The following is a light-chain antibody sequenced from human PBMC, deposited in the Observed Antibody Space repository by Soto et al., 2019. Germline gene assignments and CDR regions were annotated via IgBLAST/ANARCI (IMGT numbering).Light chain of an antibody. CDR2: LEGSGSY. CDR1: SGYSSYI. CDR3: ETWDSNTHKV. Sequence: QLVLTQSSAASASLGSSVKLTCTLSSGYSSYIIAWHQQQPGKAPRYLMKLEGSGSYNKGSGVPDRFSGSSSGADRYLTISNLQFEDEADYYCETWDSNTHKVFGGGTKLTVL. V-gene: IGLV4-60*02. J-gene: IGLJ3*02.